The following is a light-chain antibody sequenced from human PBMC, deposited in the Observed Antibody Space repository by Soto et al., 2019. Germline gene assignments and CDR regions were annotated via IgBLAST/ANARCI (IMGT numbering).Light chain of an antibody. V-gene: IGKV3-15*01. CDR2: GAS. J-gene: IGKJ4*01. CDR3: QQYNTWPLL. Sequence: EIVMTQSPATLSVSPGERATLSCRASQSVSSNLAWYQQKPGQAPRLLIYGASTRATGIPARFSGSGSGTEFTLTISSLQSEDFAVYYCQQYNTWPLLFGGGTKVESK. CDR1: QSVSSN.